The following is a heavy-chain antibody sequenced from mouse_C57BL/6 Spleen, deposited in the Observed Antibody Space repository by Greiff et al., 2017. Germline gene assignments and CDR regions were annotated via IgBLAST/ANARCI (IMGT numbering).Heavy chain of an antibody. CDR3: ARANYGSSLDY. D-gene: IGHD1-1*01. CDR1: GYTFPSYW. Sequence: QVQLKQPGAELVKPGASVKMSCKASGYTFPSYWITWVKQRPGQGLEWIGDIYPGSGSTNYNEKFKSKATLTVDTSSITAYMQLSSLTSEDSAVYYCARANYGSSLDYWGQGTTLTVSS. CDR2: IYPGSGST. J-gene: IGHJ2*01. V-gene: IGHV1-55*01.